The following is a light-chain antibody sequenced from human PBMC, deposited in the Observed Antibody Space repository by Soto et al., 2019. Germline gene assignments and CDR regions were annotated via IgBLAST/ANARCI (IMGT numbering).Light chain of an antibody. V-gene: IGLV2-14*01. CDR1: SSDVGGYNY. Sequence: QSVLTQPASVSGSPGQSITISCTGTSSDVGGYNYVSWYQQYPGKAPKLMISDASNRPSGVSIRFSGSKSGNTASLTISGLRAEDEADYYCSSYTNISTHGFGTGTKVNVL. CDR3: SSYTNISTHG. CDR2: DAS. J-gene: IGLJ1*01.